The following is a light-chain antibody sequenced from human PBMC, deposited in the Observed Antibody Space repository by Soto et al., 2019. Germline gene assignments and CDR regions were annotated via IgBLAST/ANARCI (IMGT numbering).Light chain of an antibody. CDR2: EVT. Sequence: QSALTQPASLSGSPGQSITISCAGTSSDIGGSKYVSWYQQHPGKAPKLIIYEVTYRPSGVSARFSDSKSGNTASLTVSGLQAEDEADYYCSSKRSSDTLYVFGTGTKLTVL. V-gene: IGLV2-14*01. CDR3: SSKRSSDTLYV. J-gene: IGLJ1*01. CDR1: SSDIGGSKY.